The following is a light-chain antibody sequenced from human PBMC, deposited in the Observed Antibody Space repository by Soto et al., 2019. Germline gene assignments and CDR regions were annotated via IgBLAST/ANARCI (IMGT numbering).Light chain of an antibody. Sequence: DIPLTQSPSFLSASVGDRVTITCRASQGISTSLAWYQQKPGKAPKLLIYAASTLQSGVPSRFSGSGSGTVFTLTISRLQPEDFTTYYCQQLNSFPLTFGPGTTVDVK. V-gene: IGKV1-9*01. CDR1: QGISTS. J-gene: IGKJ3*01. CDR3: QQLNSFPLT. CDR2: AAS.